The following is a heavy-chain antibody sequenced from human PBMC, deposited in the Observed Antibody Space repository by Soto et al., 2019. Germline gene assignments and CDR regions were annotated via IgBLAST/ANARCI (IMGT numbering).Heavy chain of an antibody. D-gene: IGHD1-1*01. J-gene: IGHJ5*01. CDR2: IVPIFGSA. CDR1: GGTFSSYA. V-gene: IGHV1-69*18. CDR3: TRGVGERDLERLPDS. Sequence: QVQLVQSGAEVKKPGSSVKVSCKVSGGTFSSYAINWVRQAPGQGPEWMGNIVPIFGSAKYAQQLQGRLTITADESTSTGYMAVSSLRSEESAVYYCTRGVGERDLERLPDSWGHGTLVTVSS.